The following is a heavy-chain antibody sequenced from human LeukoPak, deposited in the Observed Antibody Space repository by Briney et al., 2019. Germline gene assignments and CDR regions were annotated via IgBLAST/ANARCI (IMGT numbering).Heavy chain of an antibody. CDR1: GGSISSGSYY. CDR3: AKDLGTEGSGDY. Sequence: SETLSLTCTVSGGSISSGSYYWSWIRQPAGKGLEWIGRIYTSGSTNYNPSLKSRVTMSVDTSKNQFSLKLSSVTAADTAVYYCAKDLGTEGSGDYWGQGTLVTVSS. CDR2: IYTSGST. V-gene: IGHV4-61*02. J-gene: IGHJ4*02. D-gene: IGHD7-27*01.